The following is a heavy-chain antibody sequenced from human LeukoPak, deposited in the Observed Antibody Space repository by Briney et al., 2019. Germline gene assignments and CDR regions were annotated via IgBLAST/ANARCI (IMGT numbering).Heavy chain of an antibody. V-gene: IGHV4-31*03. CDR3: ASAPGYYDSSGYQGYFDY. CDR2: IYYSGST. Sequence: SETLSLTCTVSGGSISSGGYYWSWIRQHPGKGLEWIGYIYYSGSTYYNPSLKSRVTISVDTSKNQFSLKLSSVTAADTAVYYCASAPGYYDSSGYQGYFDYWGQGTLVTVSS. D-gene: IGHD3-22*01. J-gene: IGHJ4*02. CDR1: GGSISSGGYY.